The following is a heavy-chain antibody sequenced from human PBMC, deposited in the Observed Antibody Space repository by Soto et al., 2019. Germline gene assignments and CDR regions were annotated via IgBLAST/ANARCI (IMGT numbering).Heavy chain of an antibody. CDR3: AGRRYDSRGLPNGLDI. J-gene: IGHJ6*02. CDR1: GGSISSSSYY. CDR2: IHYSGRS. D-gene: IGHD3-22*01. V-gene: IGHV4-39*02. Sequence: QLQLQESGPGLVNPPETLSLTCTVSGGSISSSSYYWAWIRQPAGKGLEWIGSIHYSGRSFYKPSLKSRVTISVDTSKNHFSLKLNSVAAADTAVYYCAGRRYDSRGLPNGLDIWGQGTTVTVSS.